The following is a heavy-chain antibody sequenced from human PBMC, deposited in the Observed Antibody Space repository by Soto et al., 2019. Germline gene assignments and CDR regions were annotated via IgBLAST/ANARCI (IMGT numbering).Heavy chain of an antibody. V-gene: IGHV5-51*01. CDR2: IYPGDSDT. CDR3: ARPQVYGDYGGWFDP. J-gene: IGHJ5*02. Sequence: PGESLKISCKGSGYSFTSYWIGWVRQMPGKGLEWMGIIYPGDSDTRYSPSFQGQVTISADKSISTAYLQWSSLEASDTAMYYCARPQVYGDYGGWFDPWGQGTLVTVSS. D-gene: IGHD4-17*01. CDR1: GYSFTSYW.